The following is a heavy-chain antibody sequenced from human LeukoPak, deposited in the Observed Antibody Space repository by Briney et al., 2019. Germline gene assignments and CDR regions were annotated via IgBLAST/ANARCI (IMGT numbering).Heavy chain of an antibody. CDR2: ISSSSSTI. CDR1: GFTFSSYS. J-gene: IGHJ6*02. V-gene: IGHV3-48*04. D-gene: IGHD1-26*01. Sequence: PGGSLRLSCAASGFTFSSYSMNWVRQAPGKGLEWVSYISSSSSTIYYADSVKGRFTISRDNAKNSLYLQMNSLRAEDTAVYYCARDKAVVGAIDYYYYYGMDVWGQGTTVTVPS. CDR3: ARDKAVVGAIDYYYYYGMDV.